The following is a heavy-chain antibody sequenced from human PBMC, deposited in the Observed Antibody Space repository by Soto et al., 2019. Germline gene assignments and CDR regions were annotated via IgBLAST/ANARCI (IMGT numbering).Heavy chain of an antibody. V-gene: IGHV4-4*07. CDR2: IYATGTT. CDR3: ARWGRSHLLGYYYYGMDV. D-gene: IGHD1-26*01. J-gene: IGHJ6*02. Sequence: PSETLSLTCTVSGASISGFYWSWIRKSAGKGLEWIGRIYATGTTDYNPSLKSRVMMSVDTSKKQFSLKLRSVTAADTAVYYCARWGRSHLLGYYYYGMDVWGQGTTVTVSS. CDR1: GASISGFY.